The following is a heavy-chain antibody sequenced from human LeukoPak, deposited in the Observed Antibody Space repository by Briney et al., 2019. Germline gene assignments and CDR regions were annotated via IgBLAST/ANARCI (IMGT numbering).Heavy chain of an antibody. CDR2: VNFHGTS. D-gene: IGHD3-22*01. CDR3: ASFPYYYDSSGYYY. J-gene: IGHJ4*02. CDR1: GYAIGSSHY. Sequence: SETLSLTCDVSGYAIGSSHYWGWIRQPPGRGLQWIGHVNFHGTSAYNASLRGRVTISIEASKNRFSLRLTSVTAADTAVYYCASFPYYYDSSGYYYWGQGTLVTVSS. V-gene: IGHV4-38-2*01.